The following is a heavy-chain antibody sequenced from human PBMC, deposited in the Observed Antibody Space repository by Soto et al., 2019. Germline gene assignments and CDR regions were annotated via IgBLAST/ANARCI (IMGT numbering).Heavy chain of an antibody. D-gene: IGHD6-19*01. J-gene: IGHJ3*02. CDR1: GGSISSSSYY. CDR3: XSTGYSSGWSAGGAFDI. CDR2: IYYSGST. V-gene: IGHV4-39*01. Sequence: SETLSLTCTVSGGSISSSSYYWGWIRQPPGKGLEWIGSIYYSGSTYYNPSLKSRVTISVDTSKNQFSLKLSSVTAADTAVYYCXSTGYSSGWSAGGAFDIWGQGTMVTVSS.